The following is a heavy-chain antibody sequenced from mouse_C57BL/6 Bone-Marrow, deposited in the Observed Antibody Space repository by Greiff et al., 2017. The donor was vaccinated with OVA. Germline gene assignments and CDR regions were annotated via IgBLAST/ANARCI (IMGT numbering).Heavy chain of an antibody. J-gene: IGHJ3*01. D-gene: IGHD1-3*01. CDR1: GYTFTEYT. Sequence: VQLQESGAELVKPGASVKLSCKASGYTFTEYTIHWVKQRSGQGLEWIGWFYPGSGSIKYNEKFKSKATLTVDKSSSTAYMQLSSLTSEDSAVYYCARRGKGGFAYWGQGTLVTVSA. CDR3: ARRGKGGFAY. CDR2: FYPGSGSI. V-gene: IGHV1-62-2*01.